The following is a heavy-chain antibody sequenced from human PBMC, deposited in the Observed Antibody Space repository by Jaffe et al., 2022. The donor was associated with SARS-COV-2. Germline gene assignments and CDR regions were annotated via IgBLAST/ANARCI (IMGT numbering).Heavy chain of an antibody. V-gene: IGHV4-34*01. CDR3: AKGRELAVAPWFDP. CDR1: GGSFSGYY. CDR2: INHSGST. Sequence: QVQLQQWGAGLLKPSETLSLTCAVYGGSFSGYYWSWIRQPPGKGLEWIGEINHSGSTNYNPSLKSRVTISVDTSKNQFSLKLSSVTAADTAVYYCAKGRELAVAPWFDPWGQGTLVTVSS. J-gene: IGHJ5*02. D-gene: IGHD6-19*01.